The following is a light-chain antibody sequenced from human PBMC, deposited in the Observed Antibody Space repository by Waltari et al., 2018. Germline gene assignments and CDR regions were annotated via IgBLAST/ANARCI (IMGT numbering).Light chain of an antibody. J-gene: IGLJ2*01. V-gene: IGLV2-14*01. CDR3: SSYTSSSTLV. CDR1: SSDVGGSNY. CDR2: EVS. Sequence: QSALTQPASVSGSPGQLITISCTGTSSDVGGSNYVSWYQQHPGKAPKLMIYEVSNRPSGVSNRFSGSKSGNTASLTISGLQAEDEADYYCSSYTSSSTLVFGGGTKLTVL.